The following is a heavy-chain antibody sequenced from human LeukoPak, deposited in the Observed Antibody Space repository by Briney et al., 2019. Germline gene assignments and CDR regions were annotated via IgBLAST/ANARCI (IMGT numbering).Heavy chain of an antibody. J-gene: IGHJ4*02. CDR2: IKEDGSEK. Sequence: PGGSLRLSCAASGFTFSNNWLTWVGKAQGKGLEWVANIKEDGSEKYYVDSVKGRFTISRDNAKNSLYLQMNSLRAEDTAVYYCARDFVWGQGTLVTVSS. CDR3: ARDFV. V-gene: IGHV3-7*01. CDR1: GFTFSNNW.